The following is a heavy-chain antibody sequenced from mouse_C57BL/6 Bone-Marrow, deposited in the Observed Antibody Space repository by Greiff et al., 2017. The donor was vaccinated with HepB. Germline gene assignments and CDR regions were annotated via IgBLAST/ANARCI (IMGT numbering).Heavy chain of an antibody. CDR3: TPYYYGSSYWYFDV. D-gene: IGHD1-1*01. CDR1: GFNIKDDY. CDR2: IDPENGDT. J-gene: IGHJ1*03. V-gene: IGHV14-4*01. Sequence: EVQLVESGAELVRPGASVKLSCTASGFNIKDDYMHWVKQRPEQGLEWIGWIDPENGDTEYASKFQGKATITADTSSNTAYLQLSSLTSEDTAVYYCTPYYYGSSYWYFDVWGTGTMVTVSS.